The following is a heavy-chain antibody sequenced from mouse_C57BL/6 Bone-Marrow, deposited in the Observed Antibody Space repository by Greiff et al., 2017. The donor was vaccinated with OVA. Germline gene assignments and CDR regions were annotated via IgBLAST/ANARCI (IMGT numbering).Heavy chain of an antibody. CDR1: GYTFTSYW. CDR3: ARSELANWDSYAMDY. Sequence: VQLQQPGTELVKPGASVKLSCKASGYTFTSYWMHWVKQRPGQGLEWIGNINPSNGGTNYNEKFKSKATLTVDKSSSTAYMQLSSLTSDDSAVYYCARSELANWDSYAMDYWGQGTSVTVSS. D-gene: IGHD4-1*01. CDR2: INPSNGGT. J-gene: IGHJ4*01. V-gene: IGHV1-53*01.